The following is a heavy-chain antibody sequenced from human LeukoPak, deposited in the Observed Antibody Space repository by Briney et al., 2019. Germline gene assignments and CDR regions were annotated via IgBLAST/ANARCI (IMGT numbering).Heavy chain of an antibody. CDR1: GFTFSSYW. Sequence: GGSLRLSCAASGFTFSSYWMHWVRQAPGKGLVWVSRINSDGSSTSYADSVKGRFTISRDNAKNTLYLQMNSLRAEDTAVYYCAWAYYYYYGMDAWGQGTTVTVSS. CDR2: INSDGSST. J-gene: IGHJ6*02. V-gene: IGHV3-74*01. CDR3: AWAYYYYYGMDA. D-gene: IGHD3-16*01.